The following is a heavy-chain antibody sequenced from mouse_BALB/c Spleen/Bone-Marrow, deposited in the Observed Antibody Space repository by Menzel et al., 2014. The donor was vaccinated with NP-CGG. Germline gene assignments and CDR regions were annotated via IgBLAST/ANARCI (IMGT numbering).Heavy chain of an antibody. J-gene: IGHJ2*01. CDR2: IWNGGST. V-gene: IGHV2-6-4*01. CDR3: ARNYYGIPYYFDY. D-gene: IGHD1-1*01. CDR1: GSSLSRYN. Sequence: VMLVESGPGLVAPSQSLSITCTVSGSSLSRYNVHWVRQPPGKGLEWLGMIWNGGSTDYNSALKSRLSISKDNSKSQVFLKMNSLQTDDTAMYYCARNYYGIPYYFDYWGQGTTLTVSS.